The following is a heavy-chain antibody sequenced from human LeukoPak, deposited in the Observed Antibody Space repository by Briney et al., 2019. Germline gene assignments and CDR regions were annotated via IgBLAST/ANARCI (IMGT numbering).Heavy chain of an antibody. D-gene: IGHD2-2*01. CDR1: GFTFGNAW. V-gene: IGHV3-15*01. CDR2: TKSKSDGGKT. CDR3: TRSAYCSSTSCYRFDY. Sequence: GGSLRLSCAASGFTFGNAWMSWVRQAPGKGLEWVGRTKSKSDGGKTDYAALVKGRFTISRDDSKNTLYLQMNSLKTEDTAVYYCTRSAYCSSTSCYRFDYWGQGTLVTVSS. J-gene: IGHJ4*02.